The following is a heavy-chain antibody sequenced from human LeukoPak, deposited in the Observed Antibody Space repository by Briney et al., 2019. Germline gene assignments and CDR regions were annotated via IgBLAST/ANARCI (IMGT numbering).Heavy chain of an antibody. CDR3: ASGRQRLGAVAGTRWFDP. CDR1: GYTFINNW. D-gene: IGHD6-19*01. V-gene: IGHV1-46*01. CDR2: INPTGTTT. Sequence: ASVKVSCKASGYTFINNWMHWVRQAPGQGLEWVGLINPTGTTTLYAQKFQGRVTLTRDMSTSTDYMELRSLKSEDTAVYYCASGRQRLGAVAGTRWFDPWGQGTLVTVSS. J-gene: IGHJ5*02.